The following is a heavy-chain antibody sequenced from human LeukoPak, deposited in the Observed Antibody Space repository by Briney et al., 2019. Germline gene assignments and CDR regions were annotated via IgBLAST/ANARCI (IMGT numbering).Heavy chain of an antibody. J-gene: IGHJ4*02. CDR1: GFTFDDYA. D-gene: IGHD2-15*01. Sequence: PGGSLRLSCAASGFTFDDYAMHWVRQAPGKGLEWVSGISWNSGTRGYADSVKGRFTISRDNAKNSLYLQMNSLRAEDTAVYYCARLSLNAHSGPSFDYWGQGTLVTVSS. CDR2: ISWNSGTR. V-gene: IGHV3-9*01. CDR3: ARLSLNAHSGPSFDY.